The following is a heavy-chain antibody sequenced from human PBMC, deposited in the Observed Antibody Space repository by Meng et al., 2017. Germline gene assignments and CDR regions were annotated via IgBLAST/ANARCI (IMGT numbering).Heavy chain of an antibody. V-gene: IGHV3-20*04. CDR2: INWNGGST. CDR1: GFTFDEYG. CDR3: ARAGLSSGWSRELDY. Sequence: GESLKISCAASGFTFDEYGMSWVRQAPGKGLEWVSGINWNGGSTGYADSVKGRFTISRDNAKNSLYLQMNSLRAEDTALYYCARAGLSSGWSRELDYWGQGTLVTVSS. D-gene: IGHD6-19*01. J-gene: IGHJ4*02.